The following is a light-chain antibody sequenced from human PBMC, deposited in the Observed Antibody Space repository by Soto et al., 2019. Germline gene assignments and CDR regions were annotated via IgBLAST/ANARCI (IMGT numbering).Light chain of an antibody. CDR3: SSYTSSSIVV. Sequence: QSALTQPASVSGSPGQSLTISCTGTSSDVGGYNYVSWYQQHPGKAPKLMIYEVSNRPSGVSNRFSGSKSGNTASLTISGLQAEDEADYYCSSYTSSSIVVFGGGTKVTVL. V-gene: IGLV2-14*01. CDR2: EVS. J-gene: IGLJ2*01. CDR1: SSDVGGYNY.